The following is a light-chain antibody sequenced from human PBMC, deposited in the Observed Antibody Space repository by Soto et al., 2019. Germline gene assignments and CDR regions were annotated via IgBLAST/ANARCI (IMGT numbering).Light chain of an antibody. CDR1: SSDVGGYNY. Sequence: QSALTQPASVSGSPGQSITISCTGTSSDVGGYNYVSWYQQYPGKAPQLMIFDVNDRPSGVSYRFSGSKSGNTASLTISGLQAEDEAHYYCSSYSTTSFFVFGTGTKVPVL. CDR2: DVN. CDR3: SSYSTTSFFV. V-gene: IGLV2-14*01. J-gene: IGLJ1*01.